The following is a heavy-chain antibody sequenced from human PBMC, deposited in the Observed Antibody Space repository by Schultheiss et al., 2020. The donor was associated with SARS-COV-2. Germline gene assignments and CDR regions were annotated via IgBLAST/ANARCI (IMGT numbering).Heavy chain of an antibody. CDR1: GGSISSSNW. Sequence: SETLSLTCAVSGGSISSSNWWSWVRQPPEGGLEWIGEIFPSGTTRYNPSLESRVTISVDKSKNQFSLKLRSVTAADTAVYYCARLNSGMPKGSYNYAMDVWGQGTTVTVSS. CDR3: ARLNSGMPKGSYNYAMDV. J-gene: IGHJ6*02. CDR2: IFPSGTT. V-gene: IGHV4-4*02. D-gene: IGHD2-2*01.